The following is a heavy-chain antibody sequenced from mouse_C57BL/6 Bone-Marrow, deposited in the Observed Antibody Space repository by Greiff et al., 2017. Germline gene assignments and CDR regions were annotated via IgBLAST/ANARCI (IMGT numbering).Heavy chain of an antibody. Sequence: EVQLQQSGAELVRPGASVKLSCTASGFNIKDDYMHWVKQRPEQGLEWIGWIVPENGDTEYASKFQGKVTITVDTSSNTAYLQLSSLTSEDTAVYYCTRIAYWGQGTLVTVSA. CDR1: GFNIKDDY. V-gene: IGHV14-4*01. J-gene: IGHJ3*01. CDR2: IVPENGDT. CDR3: TRIAY.